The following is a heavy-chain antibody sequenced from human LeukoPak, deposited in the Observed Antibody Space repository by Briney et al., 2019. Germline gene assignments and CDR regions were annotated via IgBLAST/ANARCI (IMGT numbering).Heavy chain of an antibody. D-gene: IGHD3-22*01. CDR1: GYTFTSYG. CDR2: ISAYNGNT. V-gene: IGHV1-18*01. Sequence: ASVKVSCKASGYTFTSYGISWVRQAPGQGLEWMGWISAYNGNTNYAQKLQGRVAMTTDTSTSTAYMELRSLRSDDTAVYYCARDLGYYDSSGYYPWYFDYWGRGTLVTVSS. CDR3: ARDLGYYDSSGYYPWYFDY. J-gene: IGHJ4*02.